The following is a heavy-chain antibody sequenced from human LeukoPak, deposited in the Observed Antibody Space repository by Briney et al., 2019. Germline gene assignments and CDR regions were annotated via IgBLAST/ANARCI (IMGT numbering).Heavy chain of an antibody. CDR3: ARGRYFDPPEDLDH. D-gene: IGHD3-9*01. V-gene: IGHV3-30*04. CDR1: GFTFSTYA. CDR2: ALYDGKNK. Sequence: PGGSLRLSCAVSGFTFSTYAMHWVRQAPGKGLEWVAVALYDGKNKYYADSVKGRFTISRDNSRSTLFLQMNSLRAEDTAIYYCARGRYFDPPEDLDHWGQGTLVTVSS. J-gene: IGHJ4*02.